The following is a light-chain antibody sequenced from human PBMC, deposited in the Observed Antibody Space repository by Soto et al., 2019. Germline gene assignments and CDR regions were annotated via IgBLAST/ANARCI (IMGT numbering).Light chain of an antibody. CDR3: QQYNNWPRT. Sequence: EIVMTQSPATLSVSPGERATLSCRASQSVSSNLAWYQQKPGQAPRLLLYGVSTRATGIPARFSGSGSGTEFTLTISSLQSEDFAVYYCQQYNNWPRTFGPGTNVVFK. J-gene: IGKJ3*01. V-gene: IGKV3D-15*01. CDR1: QSVSSN. CDR2: GVS.